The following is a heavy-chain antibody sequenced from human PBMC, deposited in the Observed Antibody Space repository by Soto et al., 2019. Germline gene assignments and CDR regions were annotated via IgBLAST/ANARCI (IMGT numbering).Heavy chain of an antibody. CDR2: ISAYDGNT. CDR1: GYTFTDYG. J-gene: IGHJ4*02. V-gene: IGHV1-18*01. D-gene: IGHD6-13*01. CDR3: ARESTSSWYLLY. Sequence: QVQLVQSGAEVKKPGASVKVSCKASGYTFTDYGISWVRQAPGQGLEWMGWISAYDGNTNYAQKVQGRVTMTTDTSTSTDYMELRSLRSDDTAVYFCARESTSSWYLLYWGQGTLVTVSS.